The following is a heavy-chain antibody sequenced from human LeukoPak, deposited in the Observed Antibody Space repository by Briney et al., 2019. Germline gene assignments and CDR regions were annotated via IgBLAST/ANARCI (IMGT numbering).Heavy chain of an antibody. CDR1: GFTFSSYS. Sequence: GGSLRLSCAASGFTFSSYSMNWVRQAPGKGLEWVSSISSSSSYIYYADSVKGRFTISRDNAKNSLYLQMNSLRAEDTAVYYCASRYCSGGSCYSDYWGQGTLVTVSS. D-gene: IGHD2-15*01. J-gene: IGHJ4*02. CDR2: ISSSSSYI. CDR3: ASRYCSGGSCYSDY. V-gene: IGHV3-21*01.